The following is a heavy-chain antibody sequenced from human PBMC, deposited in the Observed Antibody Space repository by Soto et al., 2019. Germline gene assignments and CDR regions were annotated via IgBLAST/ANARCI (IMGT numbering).Heavy chain of an antibody. Sequence: GASVKVSCKASGGTFSSYAISWVRQAPGQGLEWMGGIIPIFGTANYAQKFQGRVTITADESTSTAYMELSSLRSEDTAVYYCARGRITMIVVDYYYYGMDVWGQGTTVTVSS. CDR3: ARGRITMIVVDYYYYGMDV. D-gene: IGHD3-22*01. J-gene: IGHJ6*02. CDR2: IIPIFGTA. CDR1: GGTFSSYA. V-gene: IGHV1-69*13.